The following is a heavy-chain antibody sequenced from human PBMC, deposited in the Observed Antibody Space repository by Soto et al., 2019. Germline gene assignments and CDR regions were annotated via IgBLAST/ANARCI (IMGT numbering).Heavy chain of an antibody. CDR3: AKSYYDTVTGFDY. D-gene: IGHD4-17*01. CDR1: GFTFISYA. Sequence: GGSLRLSCASSGFTFISYAMSWVRQAPGKGLEWVSAISGSGGSTYYADSVKGRFTISRDNSKNTLYLQMNSLRAEDTAVYYCAKSYYDTVTGFDYWGQGTLVTVSS. CDR2: ISGSGGST. J-gene: IGHJ4*02. V-gene: IGHV3-23*01.